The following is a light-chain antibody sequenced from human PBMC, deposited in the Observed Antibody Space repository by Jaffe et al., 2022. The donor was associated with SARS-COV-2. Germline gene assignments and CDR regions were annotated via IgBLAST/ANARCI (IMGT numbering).Light chain of an antibody. Sequence: DIQMTQSPSTLSASVGDRVTITCRASQNINSWLAWYQQKPGKAPKLLIYKASSLESGVPSRFSGSGSGTEFTLTISSLQPDDFATYYCQHYNTYSLTFGQGTKLEIK. CDR1: QNINSW. CDR2: KAS. CDR3: QHYNTYSLT. V-gene: IGKV1-5*03. J-gene: IGKJ2*01.